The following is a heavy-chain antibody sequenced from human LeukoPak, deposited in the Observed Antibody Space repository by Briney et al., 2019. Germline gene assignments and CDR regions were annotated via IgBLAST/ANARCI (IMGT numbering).Heavy chain of an antibody. CDR2: IHYSGST. CDR3: ARGQGTFDI. Sequence: SETLSLTCTVSDGSILSYYWSWSRQPPGKGLEWIGYIHYSGSTTYKPPLKNRVTISIDTSKNQFSLNLSSVTVAETAVYYCARGQGTFDIWGQGTMVTVS. CDR1: DGSILSYY. J-gene: IGHJ3*02. D-gene: IGHD1-14*01. V-gene: IGHV4-59*01.